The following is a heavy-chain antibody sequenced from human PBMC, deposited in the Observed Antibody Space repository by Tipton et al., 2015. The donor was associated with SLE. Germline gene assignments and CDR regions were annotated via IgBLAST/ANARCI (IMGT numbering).Heavy chain of an antibody. Sequence: TLSLTCTVSGDSIINHYWTWIRQPPGKGLEWIGYIHYSGTTNYNPSLKSRVTISMDTSKSQFSLKLNSVTAADTAVYYCARDWRDSGWYGGFDSRAQGTLVTVSS. CDR2: IHYSGTT. CDR3: ARDWRDSGWYGGFDS. D-gene: IGHD6-19*01. CDR1: GDSIINHY. J-gene: IGHJ4*02. V-gene: IGHV4-59*11.